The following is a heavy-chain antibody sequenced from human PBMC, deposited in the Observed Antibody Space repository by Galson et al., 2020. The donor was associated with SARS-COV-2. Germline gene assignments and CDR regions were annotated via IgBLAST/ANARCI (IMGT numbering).Heavy chain of an antibody. J-gene: IGHJ4*02. CDR3: ARDGQSSRGWAFDY. CDR2: IFFDGSEK. D-gene: IGHD6-19*01. Sequence: SLKISCAASGFTFSDHAMHWVRQAPGKGLEWVAQIFFDGSEKYYGDSVRGRFTISRDSSKNTVYLQMNNLRVDDTAVYYCARDGQSSRGWAFDYWGQGTLLTVSS. V-gene: IGHV3-33*01. CDR1: GFTFSDHA.